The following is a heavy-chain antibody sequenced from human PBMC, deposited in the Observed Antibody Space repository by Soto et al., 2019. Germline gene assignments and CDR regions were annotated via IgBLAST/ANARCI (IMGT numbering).Heavy chain of an antibody. CDR3: ARDVAISGTRWFDP. Sequence: VKVSCKASGYTFTSYGISWVRQAPVQGLEWMGWISADNGNTNYAQKVQGRVTMTTDTSTSTAYMELRSLRSDDTAVYFCARDVAISGTRWFDPWGQGTLVTVSS. J-gene: IGHJ5*02. V-gene: IGHV1-18*01. CDR2: ISADNGNT. CDR1: GYTFTSYG. D-gene: IGHD2-15*01.